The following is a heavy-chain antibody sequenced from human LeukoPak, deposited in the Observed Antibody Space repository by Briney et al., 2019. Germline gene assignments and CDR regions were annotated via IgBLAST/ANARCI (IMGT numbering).Heavy chain of an antibody. CDR3: AKDIGYGSASYEAFDV. V-gene: IGHV3-9*03. D-gene: IGHD3-10*01. CDR2: ISWNGGTI. J-gene: IGHJ3*01. CDR1: GFTFDDYA. Sequence: PGGSLRLSCAASGFTFDDYAMHWVRQTPGKGLEWVSGISWNGGTIGYADSVKGRFTISRDNAKHSLYLQMNSLRAEDMALYYCAKDIGYGSASYEAFDVWGQGTMVTVSS.